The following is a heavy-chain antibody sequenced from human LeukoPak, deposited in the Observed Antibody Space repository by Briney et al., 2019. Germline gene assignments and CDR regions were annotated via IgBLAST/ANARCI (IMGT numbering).Heavy chain of an antibody. CDR1: GYTFTTYA. CDR3: ARRPYCTNGVCYGELGFDP. D-gene: IGHD2-8*01. J-gene: IGHJ5*02. V-gene: IGHV7-4-1*02. Sequence: ASVKVSCKASGYTFTTYAMSWVRQAPGQGLEWVGWINTNTGNPTYAQGFTGRFVFSLDTSVSTAYLQISSLKAEDTAVYYCARRPYCTNGVCYGELGFDPWGQGTLVTVSS. CDR2: INTNTGNP.